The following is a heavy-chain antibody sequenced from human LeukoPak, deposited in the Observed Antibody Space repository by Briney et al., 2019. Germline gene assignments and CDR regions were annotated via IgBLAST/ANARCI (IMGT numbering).Heavy chain of an antibody. CDR1: GGSISSFY. J-gene: IGHJ3*02. CDR2: IYYTGST. CDR3: ARSLYYYGSDSFDI. Sequence: SETLSLTCTVSGGSISSFYWSWIRQPPGKGLEWIGYIYYTGSTNYNSSLKSRVTISVDTSKTQFSLKLSSVTAADTAVYYCARSLYYYGSDSFDIWGQGTMVTVSS. D-gene: IGHD3-10*01. V-gene: IGHV4-59*01.